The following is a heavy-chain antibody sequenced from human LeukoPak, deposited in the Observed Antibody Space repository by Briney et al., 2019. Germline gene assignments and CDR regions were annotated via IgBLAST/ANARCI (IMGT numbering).Heavy chain of an antibody. V-gene: IGHV3-23*01. Sequence: PGGSLRLSCEASGFTFSSYGMSWVRQAPGKGLEWVSSISGSGGSTYYADSVKGRFTISRDKSKNTLYLQMNSLRAEDTAVYYCAKDPVLRPFWFGAHAYFDYWGQGTLVTVSS. CDR3: AKDPVLRPFWFGAHAYFDY. D-gene: IGHD2-2*01. CDR1: GFTFSSYG. CDR2: ISGSGGST. J-gene: IGHJ4*02.